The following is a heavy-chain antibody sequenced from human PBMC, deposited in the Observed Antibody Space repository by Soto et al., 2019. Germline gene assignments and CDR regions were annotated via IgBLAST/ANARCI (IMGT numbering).Heavy chain of an antibody. CDR3: ASGASRWYPYFFDS. J-gene: IGHJ4*02. V-gene: IGHV1-69*01. D-gene: IGHD6-13*01. Sequence: QAQVVQSGSEVRKPGSSVKLSCKASEGTFNSYAIAWVRQAPGQGLEWMGGIIPYYNTLNYAQKFQDRVTITSDDSTNTVYMELSSLRSDDTAVYFCASGASRWYPYFFDSWAQGTLVTVSS. CDR1: EGTFNSYA. CDR2: IIPYYNTL.